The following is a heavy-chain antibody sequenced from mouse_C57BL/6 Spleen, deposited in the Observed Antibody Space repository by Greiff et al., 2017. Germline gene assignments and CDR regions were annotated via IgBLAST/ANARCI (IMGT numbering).Heavy chain of an antibody. J-gene: IGHJ1*03. CDR2: IDPSDSDT. V-gene: IGHV1-52*01. CDR1: GYTFTSYW. Sequence: QVQLQQPGAELVRPGSSVKLSCKASGYTFTSYWMHWVKQRPIQGLEWIGNIDPSDSDTHYNQKFKDKATLTVDKSSSTAYMQLSSLTSEDSAVYYCARSLYGSSYDVWGTGTTVTVSS. CDR3: ARSLYGSSYDV. D-gene: IGHD1-1*01.